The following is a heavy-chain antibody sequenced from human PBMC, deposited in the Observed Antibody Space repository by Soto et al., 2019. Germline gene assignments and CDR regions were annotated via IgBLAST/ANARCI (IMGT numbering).Heavy chain of an antibody. CDR3: ARGPLVVLNYFES. J-gene: IGHJ4*02. Sequence: QIQLEQSGTEVKKPGSSVKVSCKASGGTFRNYPINWVRQAPGQGLEWMGSIFPLTDIPDYAQNFQARLTLSADKSTSTAYMELSSVTSDDTAMYFCARGPLVVLNYFESWGQGTLVTVSS. V-gene: IGHV1-69*02. CDR1: GGTFRNYP. CDR2: IFPLTDIP.